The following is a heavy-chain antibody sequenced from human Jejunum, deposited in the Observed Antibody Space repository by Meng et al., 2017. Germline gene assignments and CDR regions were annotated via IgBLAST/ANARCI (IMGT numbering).Heavy chain of an antibody. Sequence: SGATLAKPTQTCTLTCTFSGFSLSTSGVGVGWIRQPPGKDLEWLALIYWDDDKLYHPSLKSRLSITKDTAKIQVVLTMTNMDPVDTATYYCSHSSNTMTDYWGQGTLVTVSS. CDR1: GFSLSTSGVG. CDR2: IYWDDDK. J-gene: IGHJ4*02. D-gene: IGHD3-22*01. V-gene: IGHV2-5*02. CDR3: SHSSNTMTDY.